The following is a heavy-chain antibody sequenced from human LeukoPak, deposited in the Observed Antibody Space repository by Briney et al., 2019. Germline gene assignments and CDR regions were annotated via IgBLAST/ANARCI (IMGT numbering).Heavy chain of an antibody. CDR2: ISAYNGNT. J-gene: IGHJ1*01. V-gene: IGHV1-18*01. Sequence: ASVKVSCKASGYTFTSYGISWVRQAPGQGLEWMGWISAYNGNTNYAQKFQGRVTITADKSTSTAYMELSSLRSEDTAVYYCARDQDFQHWGQGTLVTVSS. CDR1: GYTFTSYG. CDR3: ARDQDFQH.